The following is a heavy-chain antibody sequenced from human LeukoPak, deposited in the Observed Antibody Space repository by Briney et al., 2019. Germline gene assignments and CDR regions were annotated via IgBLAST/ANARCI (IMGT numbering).Heavy chain of an antibody. V-gene: IGHV3-23*01. CDR3: ARRGGTSGWGAFDI. CDR1: GFTFSSHA. D-gene: IGHD2-2*01. J-gene: IGHJ3*02. CDR2: IDKSGDGA. Sequence: PGGSLRLSCAASGFTFSSHAMNWVRQPPGKGLDRVSSIDKSGDGAFYADSVKGRFTISRDNSKNTLYLQMNSLRREDTAVYYCARRGGTSGWGAFDIWGQGTMVTVSS.